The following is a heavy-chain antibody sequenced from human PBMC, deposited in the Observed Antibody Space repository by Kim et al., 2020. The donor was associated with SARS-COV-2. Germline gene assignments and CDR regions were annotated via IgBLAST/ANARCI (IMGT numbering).Heavy chain of an antibody. CDR2: INAGNGNT. Sequence: ASVKVSCKASGYTFTSYAMHWVRQAPGQRLEWMGWINAGNGNTKYSQKFQGRVTITRDTSASTAYMELSSLRSEDTAVYYCARSLTLRHFYYFDYWGQGTLVTVSS. D-gene: IGHD3-9*01. J-gene: IGHJ4*02. V-gene: IGHV1-3*01. CDR3: ARSLTLRHFYYFDY. CDR1: GYTFTSYA.